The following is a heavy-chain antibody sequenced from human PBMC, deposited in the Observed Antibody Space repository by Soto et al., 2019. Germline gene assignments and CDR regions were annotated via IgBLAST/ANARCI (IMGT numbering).Heavy chain of an antibody. CDR2: INHSGST. D-gene: IGHD3-10*01. V-gene: IGHV4-34*01. CDR1: GGSFSGYY. Sequence: SETLSLTCAVYGGSFSGYYWSWIRQPPGKGLEWIGEINHSGSTNYNPSLKSRVTISVDTSKNQFSLKLSSVTAADTAVYYCARGRPRWFGELFTYHYYMDVWGKGTTVTVSS. CDR3: ARGRPRWFGELFTYHYYMDV. J-gene: IGHJ6*03.